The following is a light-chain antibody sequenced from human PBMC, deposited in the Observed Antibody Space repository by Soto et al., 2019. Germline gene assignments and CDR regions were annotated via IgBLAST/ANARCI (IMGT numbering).Light chain of an antibody. Sequence: QSVLTQPASVSGSPGQSITISCAGTGSDVGAYNLVSWYQQHPGKVPKLIICEVNTRPSGISNRFSGSKSGDTASLTISGLQAEYEADYFCCSYAGTVAYGFGTGSKVSVL. J-gene: IGLJ1*01. CDR2: EVN. CDR3: CSYAGTVAYG. V-gene: IGLV2-23*02. CDR1: GSDVGAYNL.